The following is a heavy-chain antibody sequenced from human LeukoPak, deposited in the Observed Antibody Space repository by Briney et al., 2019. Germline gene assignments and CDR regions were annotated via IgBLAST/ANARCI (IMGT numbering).Heavy chain of an antibody. D-gene: IGHD2-2*02. Sequence: GASVKVSCKASGYTFTSYDINWVRQATGQGLEWRGWMNPNSGNTGYAQKFQGRVTITRNTSISTAYMELSSLRSEDTAVYYCARAPLGLIVVVPAAIRERYYYYYYMDVWGKGTTVTVSS. J-gene: IGHJ6*03. CDR2: MNPNSGNT. V-gene: IGHV1-8*03. CDR1: GYTFTSYD. CDR3: ARAPLGLIVVVPAAIRERYYYYYYMDV.